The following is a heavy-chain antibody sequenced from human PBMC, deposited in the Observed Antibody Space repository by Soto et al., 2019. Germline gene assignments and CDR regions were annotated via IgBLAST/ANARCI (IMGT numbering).Heavy chain of an antibody. V-gene: IGHV3-23*01. J-gene: IGHJ4*02. D-gene: IGHD6-19*01. CDR1: GFSCSTHA. CDR2: ISSGGTTT. CDR3: AREGGSIGGWFGRKFDS. Sequence: DVELLESGGGLVQPGGSLRLSCTASGFSCSTHAMSWVRQAPGKGLEWVSSISSGGTTTFYAASVEGRFTISRDKSKNTLYLQMNSLRADDTAVYYCAREGGSIGGWFGRKFDSWGQGTQVTVSS.